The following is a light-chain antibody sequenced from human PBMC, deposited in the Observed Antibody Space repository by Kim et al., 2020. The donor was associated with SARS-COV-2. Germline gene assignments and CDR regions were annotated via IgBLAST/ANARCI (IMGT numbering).Light chain of an antibody. CDR2: GRN. J-gene: IGLJ2*01. CDR1: SLRSFY. CDR3: QSGDTTDNL. V-gene: IGLV3-19*01. Sequence: SSELTQDPTVSVALGQTVTITCPGDSLRSFYASWYQQRPGQPPILVLYGRNDRPSGIPDRFSGSSSGNTASMTITGAQAEDQADYYCQSGDTTDNLFGGGTQLTVL.